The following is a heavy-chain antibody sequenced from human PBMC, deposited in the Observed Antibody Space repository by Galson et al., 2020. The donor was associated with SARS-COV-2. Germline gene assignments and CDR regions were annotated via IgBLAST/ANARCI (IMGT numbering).Heavy chain of an antibody. CDR2: IRQDGREQ. Sequence: GESLKISCAASGFTFTNHWMHWVRQAPGKGLEWVANIRQDGREQFYVDSVKGRFTISRDNAKKSLLLQMNSLRAEDTAVYYCAREDDSSGSLGDLWGQGTLVTVSS. D-gene: IGHD3-22*01. CDR3: AREDDSSGSLGDL. CDR1: GFTFTNHW. J-gene: IGHJ5*02. V-gene: IGHV3-7*01.